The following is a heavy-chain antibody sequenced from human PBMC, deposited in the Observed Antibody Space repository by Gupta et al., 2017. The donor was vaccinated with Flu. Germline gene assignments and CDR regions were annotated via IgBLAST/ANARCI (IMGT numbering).Heavy chain of an antibody. CDR2: ISAYNGNS. CDR1: A. CDR3: ARDSLFSHSTGFDY. D-gene: IGHD2-21*01. V-gene: IGHV1-18*01. Sequence: AITWVRQAPGQGLEWMGWISAYNGNSDYAQRFRARFTMSTGASTTTAYMDLSSLTSDDTAVYYCARDSLFSHSTGFDYWGQGSLVTVSS. J-gene: IGHJ4*02.